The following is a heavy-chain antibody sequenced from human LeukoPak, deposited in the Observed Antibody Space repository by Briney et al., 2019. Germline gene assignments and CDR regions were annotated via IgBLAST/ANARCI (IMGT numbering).Heavy chain of an antibody. Sequence: GGSLRLSCVGSGFTFSSYWMHWVRQAPGKGLVWVSRIDSDGSSTYYADSVKGRFTISRDNANNTLYLQMNSLRADDTAMYFCAGNQRRDSYWGQGTLVTVSS. D-gene: IGHD1-14*01. CDR2: IDSDGSST. CDR1: GFTFSSYW. V-gene: IGHV3-74*01. CDR3: AGNQRRDSY. J-gene: IGHJ4*02.